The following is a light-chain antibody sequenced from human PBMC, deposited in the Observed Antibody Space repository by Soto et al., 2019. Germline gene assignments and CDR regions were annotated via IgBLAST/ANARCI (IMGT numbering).Light chain of an antibody. CDR2: DVN. Sequence: QSALTQPRSVSGSPGQSVTISCTGTSSDVGGYNYVSWYQQHPGKAPKLMIYDVNKRPSGVPDRFSGSKSGNTASLTISGLQAEDEADYYCNSYRSSVIPVVFGGGTKVTVL. CDR1: SSDVGGYNY. V-gene: IGLV2-11*01. CDR3: NSYRSSVIPVV. J-gene: IGLJ2*01.